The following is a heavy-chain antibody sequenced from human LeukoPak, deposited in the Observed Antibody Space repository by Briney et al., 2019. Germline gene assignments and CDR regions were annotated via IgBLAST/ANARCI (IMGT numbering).Heavy chain of an antibody. CDR2: ISTTSLTI. J-gene: IGHJ3*02. CDR1: GYTFSSYC. D-gene: IGHD6-13*01. V-gene: IGHV3-48*02. CDR3: ARDIRIAGI. Sequence: PGGSLRLSCAASGYTFSSYCMNWVRQAPGKGLEWVSYISTTSLTIHYADSVKGRFTISRDNAKNSLYLQMDSLRDEDTAVYYCARDIRIAGIWGQGTMVTVSS.